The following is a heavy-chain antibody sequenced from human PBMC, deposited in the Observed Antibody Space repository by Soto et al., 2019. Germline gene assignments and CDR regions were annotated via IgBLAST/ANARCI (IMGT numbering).Heavy chain of an antibody. D-gene: IGHD4-17*01. CDR2: ISTHNGNT. V-gene: IGHV1-18*01. CDR3: TRRIYGDSVS. J-gene: IGHJ5*01. Sequence: QAQLVQSGAEVKKPGASVKVSCKASGYSFTTSGITWVRQAPGQGLEWMGWISTHNGNTNYAQKLQDRVTLTTQTAASAANMAPRSLRSYEAAVYYSTRRIYGDSVSGGQ. CDR1: GYSFTTSG.